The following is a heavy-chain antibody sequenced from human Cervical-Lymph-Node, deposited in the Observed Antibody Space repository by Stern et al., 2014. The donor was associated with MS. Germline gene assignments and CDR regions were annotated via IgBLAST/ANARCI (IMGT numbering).Heavy chain of an antibody. CDR3: ARSPSGVSDPHYFDS. CDR2: FYPGDSDT. J-gene: IGHJ4*02. Sequence: VQLGQSGAEVKKSGESLTISCKGSGYSFTTYWIGWVRQMPGKGLEYMGIFYPGDSDTRYNPSFQGQVTISFDASISTAFLHWSSLKASDTATYYCARSPSGVSDPHYFDSWGQGTLVTVSS. V-gene: IGHV5-51*01. D-gene: IGHD2-15*01. CDR1: GYSFTTYW.